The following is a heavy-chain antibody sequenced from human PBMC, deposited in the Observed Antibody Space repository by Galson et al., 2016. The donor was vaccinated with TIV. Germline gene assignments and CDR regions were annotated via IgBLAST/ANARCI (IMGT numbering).Heavy chain of an antibody. D-gene: IGHD5-18*01. V-gene: IGHV4-4*02. Sequence: IGEIYHGGGANYNPSFESRVTISVDPAKNQFSLRLNSVTAADTAVYYCATVNTNSRKYFDYWGQGIQVTVS. J-gene: IGHJ4*02. CDR2: IYHGGGA. CDR3: ATVNTNSRKYFDY.